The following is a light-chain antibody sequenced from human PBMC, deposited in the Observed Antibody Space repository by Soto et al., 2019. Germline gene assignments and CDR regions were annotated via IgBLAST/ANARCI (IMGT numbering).Light chain of an antibody. Sequence: QLVLTQPPSASGSPGQSVTISCTGTSSDVGGYIFVSWYQQHPGKAPKLMIYDVNKRPSGVPDRFSGSKSDNTASLTVSGLQAEDEADYYCVSYAGGTYVFGTGTKLTVL. CDR1: SSDVGGYIF. CDR3: VSYAGGTYV. CDR2: DVN. V-gene: IGLV2-8*01. J-gene: IGLJ1*01.